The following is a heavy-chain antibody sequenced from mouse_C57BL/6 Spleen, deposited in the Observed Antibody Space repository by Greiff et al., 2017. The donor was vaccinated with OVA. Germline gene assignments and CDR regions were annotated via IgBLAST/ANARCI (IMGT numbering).Heavy chain of an antibody. CDR3: ASRAVAPFDD. V-gene: IGHV1-80*01. J-gene: IGHJ2*01. D-gene: IGHD1-1*01. CDR1: GYAFSSYW. CDR2: IYPGGGDT. Sequence: QVQLQQSGAELVKPGASVKLSCKASGYAFSSYWMNWVKQRPGKGLEWIGQIYPGGGDTNYNGKFTGKATLTADKSSSTAYMQLSSLTSEDSAVYFCASRAVAPFDDWGKGTTLTVSS.